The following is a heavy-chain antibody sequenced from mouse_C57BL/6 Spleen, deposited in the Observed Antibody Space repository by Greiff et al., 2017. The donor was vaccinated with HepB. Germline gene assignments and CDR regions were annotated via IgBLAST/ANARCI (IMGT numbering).Heavy chain of an antibody. D-gene: IGHD2-4*01. CDR1: GYTFTSYW. V-gene: IGHV1-53*01. Sequence: QVQLKQPGTELVKPGASVKLSCKASGYTFTSYWMHWVKQRPGQGLEWIGNINPSNGGTNYNEKFKSKATLTVDKSSSTAYMQLSSLTSEDSAVYYCARGYYDYDVEDYYAMDYWGQGTSVTVSS. CDR3: ARGYYDYDVEDYYAMDY. J-gene: IGHJ4*01. CDR2: INPSNGGT.